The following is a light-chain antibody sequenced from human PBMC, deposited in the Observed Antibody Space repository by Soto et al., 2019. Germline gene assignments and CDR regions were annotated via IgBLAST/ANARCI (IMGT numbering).Light chain of an antibody. CDR1: QSVSTN. CDR3: QQRSNWPFT. V-gene: IGKV3-11*01. J-gene: IGKJ4*01. CDR2: GAS. Sequence: EIVMTQFPATLSESPGERVTLSCRASQSVSTNVAWYQQKPGQAPRFLIYGASNRATGIPARFSGSGSGTDFTLTISSLEPEDFAVYYCQQRSNWPFTFGGGTKVDIK.